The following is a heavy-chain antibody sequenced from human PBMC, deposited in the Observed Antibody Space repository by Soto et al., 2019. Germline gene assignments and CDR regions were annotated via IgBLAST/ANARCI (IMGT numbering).Heavy chain of an antibody. CDR2: IYYSGST. CDR3: ARLCSGGSCYPFIIDY. J-gene: IGHJ4*02. V-gene: IGHV4-39*01. CDR1: GGSISSSSYY. Sequence: QLQLQESGPGLVKPSETLSLTCTVSGGSISSSSYYWGWIRQPPGKGLEWIGSIYYSGSTYYNPSLKSRVTIAVDTSNNQSALKLSPVTAADTAVYYCARLCSGGSCYPFIIDYWGQGTLVTVSS. D-gene: IGHD2-15*01.